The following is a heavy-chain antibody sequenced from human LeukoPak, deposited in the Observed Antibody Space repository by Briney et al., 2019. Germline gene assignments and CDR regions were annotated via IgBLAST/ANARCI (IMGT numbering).Heavy chain of an antibody. CDR2: MHNGRYS. CDR3: GATLERDYGDTNLDY. Sequence: SETLSLTCAVPGDSISSFYCRWIRQPPGKGLEWIGYMHNGRYSNYNPSLKTRVTISGDTSKNQLSLKLPSVTAADTAVFYCGATLERDYGDTNLDYWGQGTLVTVSS. V-gene: IGHV4-59*01. D-gene: IGHD4/OR15-4a*01. J-gene: IGHJ4*02. CDR1: GDSISSFY.